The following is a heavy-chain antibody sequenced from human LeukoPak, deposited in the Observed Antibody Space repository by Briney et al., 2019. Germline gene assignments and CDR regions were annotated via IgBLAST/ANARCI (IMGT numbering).Heavy chain of an antibody. CDR3: ARGTGYSSSWYGY. CDR2: INHSGST. CDR1: GGSFSGYY. J-gene: IGHJ4*02. V-gene: IGHV4-34*01. D-gene: IGHD6-13*01. Sequence: SETLSLTCAVYGGSFSGYYWSWIRQPPGKGPEWIGEINHSGSTNYNPSLKSRVTISVDTSKNQFSLKLSSVTAADTAVYYCARGTGYSSSWYGYWGQGTLVTVSS.